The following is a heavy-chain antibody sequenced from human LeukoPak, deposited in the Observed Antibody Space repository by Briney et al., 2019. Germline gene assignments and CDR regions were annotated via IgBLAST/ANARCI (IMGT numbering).Heavy chain of an antibody. CDR1: GGSISSSSYY. D-gene: IGHD1-26*01. V-gene: IGHV4-39*01. CDR2: IYYSGST. J-gene: IGHJ5*02. Sequence: SETLSLTCTVSGGSISSSSYYWGWIRRPPGKGLEWIGSIYYSGSTYYNPSLKSRVTISVDTSKNQFSLKLSSVTAADTAVYYCARHKGGSYPNWFDPWGQGTLVTVSS. CDR3: ARHKGGSYPNWFDP.